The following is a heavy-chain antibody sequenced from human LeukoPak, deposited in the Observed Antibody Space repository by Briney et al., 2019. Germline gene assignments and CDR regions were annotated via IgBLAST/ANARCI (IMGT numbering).Heavy chain of an antibody. V-gene: IGHV3-74*01. CDR3: ARSVIYDPFYYYGMDV. Sequence: GGSLRLSCAASGFTFSSYWMHWVRQAPGKGLVWVSRINSDGSSTSYADSVKGRFTSSRDNAKNTLYLQMNSLRAEDTAVYYCARSVIYDPFYYYGMDVWGQGTTVTVSS. D-gene: IGHD3-22*01. CDR2: INSDGSST. CDR1: GFTFSSYW. J-gene: IGHJ6*02.